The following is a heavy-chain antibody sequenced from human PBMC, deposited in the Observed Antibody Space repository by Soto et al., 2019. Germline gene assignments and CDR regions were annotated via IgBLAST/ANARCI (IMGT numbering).Heavy chain of an antibody. J-gene: IGHJ3*02. D-gene: IGHD6-19*01. Sequence: EVQLLESGGGLVQPGGSVRLSCAASGFTFSNYGMTWVRQAPGKGLEWVSGLSGIGGTTYYADSVKGRFTISRDNSKETLYLQMNSLRAEDTVVYYCAKVGVAGLGAFDIWGQGTMVTVSS. V-gene: IGHV3-23*01. CDR3: AKVGVAGLGAFDI. CDR1: GFTFSNYG. CDR2: LSGIGGTT.